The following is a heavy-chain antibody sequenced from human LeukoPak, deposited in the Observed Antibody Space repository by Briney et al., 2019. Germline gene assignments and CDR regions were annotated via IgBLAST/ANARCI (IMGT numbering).Heavy chain of an antibody. J-gene: IGHJ4*02. Sequence: GGSLRLSCAASGFTFSSYWMHWVRQAPGKGLVWVSRINSDGSSTSYADSVKGRFTISRDNSKNTMYLQMNSLRAEDTALYYCARRLWSSSSWFYFDSWGQGTLVTASS. CDR2: INSDGSST. D-gene: IGHD6-13*01. V-gene: IGHV3-74*01. CDR3: ARRLWSSSSWFYFDS. CDR1: GFTFSSYW.